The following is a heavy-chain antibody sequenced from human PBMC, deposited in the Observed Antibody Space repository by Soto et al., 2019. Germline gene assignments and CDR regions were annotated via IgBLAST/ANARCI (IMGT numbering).Heavy chain of an antibody. Sequence: QVQLQESGPGLVKPSQTLSLTCTVSGGSISSGGYYWSWIRQHPGKGLEWIGYIYYSGSTYYNPSLKSRVTISVDTSKNQSSLKLSSVTAADTAVYFCARSDPFGGATDPWGQGTLVTVSS. J-gene: IGHJ5*02. CDR2: IYYSGST. CDR3: ARSDPFGGATDP. D-gene: IGHD3-16*01. V-gene: IGHV4-31*03. CDR1: GGSISSGGYY.